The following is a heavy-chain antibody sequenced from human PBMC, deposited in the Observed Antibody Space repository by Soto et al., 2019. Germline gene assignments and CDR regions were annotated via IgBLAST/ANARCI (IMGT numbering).Heavy chain of an antibody. Sequence: ASVKVSCKASGYTFTSYDINWVRQATGQGLEWMGWMNPNSGNTGYAQKFQGRVTMTRNTSISTAYMELSSLRSEDTAVYYCASQVATIDSYYYGMDVWGQGTLVTVSS. CDR3: ASQVATIDSYYYGMDV. V-gene: IGHV1-8*01. CDR2: MNPNSGNT. D-gene: IGHD5-12*01. CDR1: GYTFTSYD. J-gene: IGHJ6*02.